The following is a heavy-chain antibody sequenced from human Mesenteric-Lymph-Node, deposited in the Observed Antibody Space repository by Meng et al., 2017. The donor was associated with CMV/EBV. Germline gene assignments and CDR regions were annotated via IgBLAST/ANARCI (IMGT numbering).Heavy chain of an antibody. J-gene: IGHJ6*02. CDR2: MNPKTGKT. CDR1: GYNFPIYD. CDR3: ARVRYTVYGVLYYNGFDV. Sequence: ASVKVSCKASGYNFPIYDINWVRQAPGQGLEWMGWMNPKTGKTGYAQRFQDRITLTRDTSISTVYLELSSLISEDTAVYYCARVRYTVYGVLYYNGFDVWGQGTTVTVSS. V-gene: IGHV1-8*02. D-gene: IGHD2-2*02.